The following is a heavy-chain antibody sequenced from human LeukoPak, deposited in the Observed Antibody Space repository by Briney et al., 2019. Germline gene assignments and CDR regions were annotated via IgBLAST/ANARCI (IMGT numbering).Heavy chain of an antibody. Sequence: SETLSLTCTVSGGSISSYYWSCIRQPPGKGLEWIGYIYYSGSTNYNPSLKSRVTISVDTSKNQFSLKLSSVTAADTAVYYCARDLNGRYWGQGTLVTVSS. J-gene: IGHJ4*02. CDR1: GGSISSYY. V-gene: IGHV4-59*01. CDR3: ARDLNGRY. D-gene: IGHD1-1*01. CDR2: IYYSGST.